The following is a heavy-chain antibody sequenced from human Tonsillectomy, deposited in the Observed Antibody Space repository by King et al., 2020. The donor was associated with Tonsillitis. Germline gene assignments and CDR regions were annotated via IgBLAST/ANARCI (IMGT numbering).Heavy chain of an antibody. CDR3: AKKGLQSSGPYYFDC. V-gene: IGHV3-23*04. D-gene: IGHD5-24*01. CDR2: ISGSGDTT. J-gene: IGHJ4*02. Sequence: VQLVESGGGWVQPGGSLRLSCAASGFTFSSYAMTWVRQAPGKGLEWVSAISGSGDTTYYADSVKGRFTISRDISKNTLYLQRNSLRAEDTAVYYCAKKGLQSSGPYYFDCWGQGTLVAVSS. CDR1: GFTFSSYA.